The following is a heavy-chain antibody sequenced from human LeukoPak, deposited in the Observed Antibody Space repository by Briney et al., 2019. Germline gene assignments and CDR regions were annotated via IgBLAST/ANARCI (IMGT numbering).Heavy chain of an antibody. D-gene: IGHD6-13*01. CDR3: ARVSGDYSSSWKTRWSSGWTQGGDAFDI. CDR2: ISAYNGNT. Sequence: GASVKVSCKASGYTFTSYGISWVRQAPGQGLEWMGWISAYNGNTNYAQKLQGRVTMTTDTSTSTAYMELRSLRSDDTAVYYCARVSGDYSSSWKTRWSSGWTQGGDAFDIWGQGTMVTVSS. J-gene: IGHJ3*02. CDR1: GYTFTSYG. V-gene: IGHV1-18*01.